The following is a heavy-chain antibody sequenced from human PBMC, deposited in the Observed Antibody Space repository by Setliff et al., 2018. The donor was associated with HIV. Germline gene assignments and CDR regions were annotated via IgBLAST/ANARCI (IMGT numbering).Heavy chain of an antibody. J-gene: IGHJ6*03. Sequence: TLSLTCAVSGYSISSGYYWGWIRQPPGKGLEWIGYIYDSGSTYYNPSLKSRVTISVDTPKNQFSLKLRSVTAADTAVYYCARGQDLGATWTGYYYYYMDVWGKGTTVTVSS. CDR3: ARGQDLGATWTGYYYYYMDV. D-gene: IGHD1-26*01. V-gene: IGHV4-38-2*01. CDR1: GYSISSGYY. CDR2: IYDSGST.